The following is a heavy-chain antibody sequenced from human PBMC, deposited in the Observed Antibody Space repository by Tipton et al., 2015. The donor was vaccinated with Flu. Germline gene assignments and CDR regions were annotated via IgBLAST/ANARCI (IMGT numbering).Heavy chain of an antibody. D-gene: IGHD6-19*01. CDR1: GDSIGGAYY. CDR3: VRDQGFCDGLAYDHYAMDV. J-gene: IGHJ6*02. V-gene: IGHV4-38-2*02. CDR2: VYHSGTT. Sequence: TLSLTCSVSGDSIGGAYYWGWIRQPPGKGLEWIGSVYHSGTTYYNPSLKSRVTISVDTSKNQFSLRLTSVTAADTAVYYCVRDQGFCDGLAYDHYAMDVWGQGTTVTVSS.